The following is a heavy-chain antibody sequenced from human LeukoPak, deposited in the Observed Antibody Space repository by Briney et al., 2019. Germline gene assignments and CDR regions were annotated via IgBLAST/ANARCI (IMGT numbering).Heavy chain of an antibody. V-gene: IGHV4-38-2*01. D-gene: IGHD3-16*02. CDR2: IYHSGST. J-gene: IGHJ4*02. Sequence: PSETLSLTCAVSGYSISSGYYWGWIRQPPGKGLEWIGSIYHSGSTYYNPSLKSRVTISVDTSKNHFSLKLSSVTAADTAVYYCARQSLSSEPARLGELSFKYYFDYWGQGTLVTVSS. CDR1: GYSISSGYY. CDR3: ARQSLSSEPARLGELSFKYYFDY.